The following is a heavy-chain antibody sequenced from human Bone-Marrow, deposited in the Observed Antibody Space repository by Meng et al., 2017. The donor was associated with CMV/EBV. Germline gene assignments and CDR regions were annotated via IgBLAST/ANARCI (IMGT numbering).Heavy chain of an antibody. CDR2: ISAYNGNT. CDR3: ARDGGYQLLSFYYYGMDV. V-gene: IGHV1-18*01. Sequence: FTRYGISWVRQAPGQGLEWMGWISAYNGNTNYAQKLQGRVTMTTDTSTSTAYMELRSLRSDDTAVYYCARDGGYQLLSFYYYGMDVWGQGTTVTVSS. D-gene: IGHD2-2*01. CDR1: FTRYG. J-gene: IGHJ6*02.